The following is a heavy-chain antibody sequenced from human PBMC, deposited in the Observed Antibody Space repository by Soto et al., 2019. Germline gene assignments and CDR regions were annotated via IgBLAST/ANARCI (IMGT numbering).Heavy chain of an antibody. CDR1: GFSFVNYA. CDR3: AKATTNGGWFNPFDS. Sequence: GGALRLSCSASGFSFVNYAMNWVRQAPWKGLEWVSGLSGSGTSTYYADSVKGRFTISRDNSRDTLFLQMNSLTADDTAVYYCAKATTNGGWFNPFDSWGQGALVTVSS. D-gene: IGHD6-19*01. V-gene: IGHV3-23*01. J-gene: IGHJ4*02. CDR2: LSGSGTST.